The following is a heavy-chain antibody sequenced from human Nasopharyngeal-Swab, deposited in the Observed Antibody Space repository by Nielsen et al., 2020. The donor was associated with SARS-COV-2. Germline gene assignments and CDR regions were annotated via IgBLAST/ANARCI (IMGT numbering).Heavy chain of an antibody. CDR3: ARRAAREGYNYEVDP. CDR1: GYSFVNHW. J-gene: IGHJ5*02. CDR2: VYPGNSEV. V-gene: IGHV5-51*01. Sequence: GGSLRLSCMASGYSFVNHWIGWVRQKSGKGLEWIGMVYPGNSEVAYSPSFQGQVTISADKSTNTAFLQWSRLRASDTAIYFCARRAAREGYNYEVDPWGQGTLVTVSS. D-gene: IGHD5-24*01.